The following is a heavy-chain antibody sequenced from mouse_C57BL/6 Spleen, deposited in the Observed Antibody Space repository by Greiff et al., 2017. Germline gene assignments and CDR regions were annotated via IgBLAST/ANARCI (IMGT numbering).Heavy chain of an antibody. CDR2: IYPGNSDT. D-gene: IGHD2-4*01. CDR3: TRKPYYDYDGGFAY. J-gene: IGHJ3*01. Sequence: VQLQQSGTVLARPGASVKMSCKTSGYTFTSYWMHWVKQRPGQGLEWIGAIYPGNSDTSYNQKFKGKAKLTAVTSASTAYMELSSLTNEDSAVYYCTRKPYYDYDGGFAYWGQGTLVTVSA. CDR1: GYTFTSYW. V-gene: IGHV1-5*01.